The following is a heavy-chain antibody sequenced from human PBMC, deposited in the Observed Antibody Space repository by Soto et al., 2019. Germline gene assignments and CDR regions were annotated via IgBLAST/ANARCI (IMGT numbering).Heavy chain of an antibody. V-gene: IGHV1-2*04. J-gene: IGHJ3*02. Sequence: GASVKVSCKASGYTLTGYYMHWVRQAPGQGLEWMGWINPNSGGTNYAQKFQGWVTMTGDTSISTAYVELSRLRSDADTAVYYCAREVIVVVPAATNAFDIWGQGTMVTVSS. D-gene: IGHD2-2*01. CDR3: AREVIVVVPAATNAFDI. CDR2: INPNSGGT. CDR1: GYTLTGYY.